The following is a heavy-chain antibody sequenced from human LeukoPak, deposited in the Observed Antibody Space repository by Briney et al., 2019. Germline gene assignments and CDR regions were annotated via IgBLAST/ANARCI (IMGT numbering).Heavy chain of an antibody. CDR1: GGSFSGYY. J-gene: IGHJ5*02. D-gene: IGHD3-22*01. CDR2: INHSGST. V-gene: IGHV4-34*01. CDR3: ARRNYYDSSGYYYMRGFS. Sequence: SETLSLTCAVYGGSFSGYYWSWIRQPPGKGLEWIGEINHSGSTNYNPSLKSRVTISVDTSKNQFSLKLSSVTAADTAVYYCARRNYYDSSGYYYMRGFSWGQGTLVTVSS.